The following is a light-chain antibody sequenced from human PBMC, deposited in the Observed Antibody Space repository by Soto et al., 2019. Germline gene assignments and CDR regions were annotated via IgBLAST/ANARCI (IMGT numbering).Light chain of an antibody. CDR1: QSVLYSSNNKNY. V-gene: IGKV4-1*01. CDR3: QQYYSTPLT. J-gene: IGKJ4*01. Sequence: DIVRTQSPESLAVSLDERATINCKSSQSVLYSSNNKNYLAWYQQKPGQPPKLLIYWASTRESGVPDRFSGSGSGTDFTLTISSLQAEDVAVYYCQQYYSTPLTFGGGTKVDI. CDR2: WAS.